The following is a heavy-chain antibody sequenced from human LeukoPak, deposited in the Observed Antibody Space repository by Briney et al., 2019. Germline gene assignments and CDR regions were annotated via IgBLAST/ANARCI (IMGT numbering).Heavy chain of an antibody. D-gene: IGHD5-12*01. CDR2: ISGGGGVT. CDR1: GFTFSSYA. V-gene: IGHV3-23*01. CDR3: AKDPRVATIEIFDY. Sequence: PGGSLRLSCAASGFTFSSYAVSWVRQAPGKGLEWVSAISGGGGVTYYADSVKGRFTISRDNSKNTLYLQMNSLRAEDTAVYYCAKDPRVATIEIFDYWGQGTLVTVSS. J-gene: IGHJ4*02.